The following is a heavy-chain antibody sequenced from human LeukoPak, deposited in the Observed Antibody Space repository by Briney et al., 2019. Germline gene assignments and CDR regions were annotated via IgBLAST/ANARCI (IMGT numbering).Heavy chain of an antibody. CDR2: INPNSGGT. Sequence: ASVKVSCKASGYTFTGYYMHWVRQAPGQGLEWMGWINPNSGGTNYAQKFQGRVTMTRDTSTSTVYMELSSLRSEDTAVYYCARAGTTSEYNYWGQGTLVTVSS. CDR3: ARAGTTSEYNY. J-gene: IGHJ4*02. D-gene: IGHD1-7*01. V-gene: IGHV1-2*02. CDR1: GYTFTGYY.